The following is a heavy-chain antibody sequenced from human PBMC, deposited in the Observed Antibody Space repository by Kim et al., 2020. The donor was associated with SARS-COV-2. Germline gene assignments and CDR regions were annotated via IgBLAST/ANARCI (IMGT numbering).Heavy chain of an antibody. CDR1: GYTFSGSV. J-gene: IGHJ6*02. CDR2: IKAKRNKYAT. V-gene: IGHV3-73*01. CDR3: TRLHSGDNYDYYGLDV. D-gene: IGHD3-16*01. Sequence: GGSLRLSCAASGYTFSGSVMHWVRHASGKGLEWVGRIKAKRNKYATASGASVKGRFTISRDDSKNMTYLQMNSLNTEDTAVYYCTRLHSGDNYDYYGLDVWGQWTTVTVSS.